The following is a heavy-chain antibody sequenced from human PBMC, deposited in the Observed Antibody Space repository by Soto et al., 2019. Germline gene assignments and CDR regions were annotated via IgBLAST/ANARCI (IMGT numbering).Heavy chain of an antibody. Sequence: QVQLQESGPGLVKPSGTLSLTCAVSGGSISSSNWWSWVRQPPGKGLDWSGEFFYSGNTNYNPSLKRRVTTAVDKTTNQYSLKLSSVTAADTAVYYCSRRGGERRVDYWGQGTLGTVST. D-gene: IGHD3-16*01. V-gene: IGHV4-4*02. J-gene: IGHJ4*02. CDR2: FFYSGNT. CDR3: SRRGGERRVDY. CDR1: GGSISSSNW.